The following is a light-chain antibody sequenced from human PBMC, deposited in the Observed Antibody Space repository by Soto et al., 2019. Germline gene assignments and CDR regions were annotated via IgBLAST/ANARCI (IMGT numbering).Light chain of an antibody. CDR3: HQRQYWPPIT. J-gene: IGKJ5*01. Sequence: SPATLSLSPGERATLSCRTSLSVSVYLDWYQQKPGQAPRLLISDASNGATGIPARFSGSGSWTDFTLTISSLEPEDFAVYYCHQRQYWPPITFGQGTRLEIK. CDR1: LSVSVY. CDR2: DAS. V-gene: IGKV3-11*01.